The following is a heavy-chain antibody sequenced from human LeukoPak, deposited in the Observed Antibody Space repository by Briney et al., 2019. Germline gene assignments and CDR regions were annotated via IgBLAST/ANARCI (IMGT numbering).Heavy chain of an antibody. V-gene: IGHV4-39*07. J-gene: IGHJ5*02. CDR1: GGSISGSTSY. D-gene: IGHD3-10*01. CDR3: SRYDSDTADFAP. CDR2: LNYSGTT. Sequence: NSSETLSLTCTVSGGSISGSTSYWGWIRQSPGKGLEWIGLLNYSGTTYYNPSFKSRVSISIDRSRTQFSLKLSSVTAADTAFYYCSRYDSDTADFAPWGQGTLVTISS.